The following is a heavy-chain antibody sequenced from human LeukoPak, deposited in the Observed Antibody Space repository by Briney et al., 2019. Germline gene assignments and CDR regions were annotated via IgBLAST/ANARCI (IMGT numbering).Heavy chain of an antibody. Sequence: XTLXXTXTIXGGSVSDYYWSWIRQSPGKGLEWIGYIYHTGSTSYSPSLKSRVTISEDTSKNEFSLKWSSVTAADTAVYYYASRKLGNDYWGQGTLVTVSS. CDR1: GGSVSDYY. J-gene: IGHJ4*02. V-gene: IGHV4-59*02. CDR2: IYHTGST. D-gene: IGHD7-27*01. CDR3: ASRKLGNDY.